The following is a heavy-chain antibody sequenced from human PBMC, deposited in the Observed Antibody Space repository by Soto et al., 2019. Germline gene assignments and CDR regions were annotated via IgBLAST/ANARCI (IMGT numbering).Heavy chain of an antibody. CDR3: AKRAFYGSGIPNYYGMDV. Sequence: GSLRLSCAASGFTFSNYAMTLVRQAPGKGLEWVSVISGTGGGTNNADSAKGRFTTSRDNSKNTLYLQMNSLRAEDTAVYYCAKRAFYGSGIPNYYGMDVWGQGTAVTVSS. CDR1: GFTFSNYA. J-gene: IGHJ6*02. D-gene: IGHD3-10*01. V-gene: IGHV3-23*01. CDR2: ISGTGGGT.